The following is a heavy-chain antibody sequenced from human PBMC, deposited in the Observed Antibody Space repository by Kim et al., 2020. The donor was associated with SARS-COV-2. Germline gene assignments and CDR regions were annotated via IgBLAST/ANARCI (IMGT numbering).Heavy chain of an antibody. Sequence: ASVKVSCKASGYTFTSYYMHWVRQAPGQGLEWMGIINPSGGSTSYAQKFQGRVTMTRDTSTSTVYMELSSLRSEDTAVYYCASRITGAILPYYYYGMDVWGQGTTVTVSS. V-gene: IGHV1-46*01. CDR3: ASRITGAILPYYYYGMDV. CDR2: INPSGGST. D-gene: IGHD6-25*01. CDR1: GYTFTSYY. J-gene: IGHJ6*02.